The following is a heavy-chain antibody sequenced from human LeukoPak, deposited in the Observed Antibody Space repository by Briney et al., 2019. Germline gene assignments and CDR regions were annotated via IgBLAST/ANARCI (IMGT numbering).Heavy chain of an antibody. CDR1: GGSISTFY. Sequence: SETLSLICTVSGGSISTFYWSWIRQPPGKGLEWIGYIYYSGITKYNPSLESRVTMSVDTSKKRFSLTLTSVTAADTALYYCARGGLGPTSRFDSWGQGTLVTVSS. CDR3: ARGGLGPTSRFDS. D-gene: IGHD6-19*01. J-gene: IGHJ4*02. CDR2: IYYSGIT. V-gene: IGHV4-59*01.